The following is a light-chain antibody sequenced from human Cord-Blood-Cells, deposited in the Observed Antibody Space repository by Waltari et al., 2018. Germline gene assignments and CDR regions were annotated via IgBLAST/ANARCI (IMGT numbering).Light chain of an antibody. CDR1: QSISSW. CDR3: QQDNSPFT. V-gene: IGKV1-5*01. Sequence: DIQMTQSPSTLSASVGDRVTITCRASQSISSWLAWYQQKPGKAPKLLIYDASSLESGVPSRFSGSGSGTEFTLTISSLQPDDFATYYCQQDNSPFTFGPGTKVDIK. CDR2: DAS. J-gene: IGKJ3*01.